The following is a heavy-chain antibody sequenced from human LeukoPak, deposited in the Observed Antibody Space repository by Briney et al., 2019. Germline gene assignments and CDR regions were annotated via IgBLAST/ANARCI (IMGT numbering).Heavy chain of an antibody. J-gene: IGHJ4*02. Sequence: PGGSLRLYCAASGFTFSSYAMSWVRQAPGKGLEWVSAISGSGGSTYYADSVKGRFTISRDNSKNTLYLQMNSLRAEDTAVYYCANLPPGEQQLANFDYWGQGTLVTVSS. V-gene: IGHV3-23*01. CDR1: GFTFSSYA. D-gene: IGHD6-13*01. CDR2: ISGSGGST. CDR3: ANLPPGEQQLANFDY.